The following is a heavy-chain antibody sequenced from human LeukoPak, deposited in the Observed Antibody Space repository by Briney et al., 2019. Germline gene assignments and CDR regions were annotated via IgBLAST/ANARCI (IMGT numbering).Heavy chain of an antibody. CDR1: GFTFSSYS. Sequence: GGSLRLSCAASGFTFSSYSMNWVRQAPGKGPEWVSYISGSSSTIYYADSVKGRLTISRDNAKNSLYLQMNSLRAEDTAVYYCATPFDYWGQGTLVTVSS. V-gene: IGHV3-48*01. CDR2: ISGSSSTI. CDR3: ATPFDY. J-gene: IGHJ4*02.